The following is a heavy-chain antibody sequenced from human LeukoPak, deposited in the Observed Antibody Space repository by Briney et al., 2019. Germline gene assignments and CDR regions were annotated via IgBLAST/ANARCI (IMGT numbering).Heavy chain of an antibody. CDR3: ARFPGSAEYRHYYYMDV. Sequence: TSETLSLTCTVSGGSISSYYWSWIRQPPGKGLEWIGYIYYSDSTNYNPSLKSRVTVSVDMSKNQFSLKLSSVTAADTAVYYCARFPGSAEYRHYYYMDVWGKGTTVTVSS. V-gene: IGHV4-59*01. D-gene: IGHD2-15*01. J-gene: IGHJ6*03. CDR1: GGSISSYY. CDR2: IYYSDST.